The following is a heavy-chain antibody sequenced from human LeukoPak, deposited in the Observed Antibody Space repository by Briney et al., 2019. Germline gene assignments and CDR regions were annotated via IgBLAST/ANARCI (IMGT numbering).Heavy chain of an antibody. CDR3: AKVSLSHYYGSGSHIDY. CDR1: GFTFSSYA. J-gene: IGHJ4*02. D-gene: IGHD3-10*01. Sequence: GGSLRLSCAASGFTFSSYAMSWVRQAPGKGLEWVSGISGSGGSTHYADSVKGRFTISRDNSKNTLYLQMNSLRAEDTAIYYCAKVSLSHYYGSGSHIDYWGQGTLVTVSS. CDR2: ISGSGGST. V-gene: IGHV3-23*01.